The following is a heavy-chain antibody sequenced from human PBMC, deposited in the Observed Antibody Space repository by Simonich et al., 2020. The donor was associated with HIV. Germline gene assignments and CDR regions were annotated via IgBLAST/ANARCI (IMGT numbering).Heavy chain of an antibody. CDR3: ARSYCSGVSCYSSNWFDP. CDR1: GGTFNTNA. V-gene: IGHV1-2*06. D-gene: IGHD2-15*01. J-gene: IGHJ5*02. Sequence: QVQLVQSGAEVKKPGASVKVSCKASGGTFNTNAISWVRQAPGQGLECMRRHNPNNGSTNYAHKFQGRVTMTRDTSITTAYMELSSLRSDDTAVYYCARSYCSGVSCYSSNWFDPWGQGTLVTVSS. CDR2: HNPNNGST.